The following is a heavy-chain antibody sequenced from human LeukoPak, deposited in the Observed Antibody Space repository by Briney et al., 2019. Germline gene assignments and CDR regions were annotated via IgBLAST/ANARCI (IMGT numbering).Heavy chain of an antibody. CDR1: GGSISSSSYY. CDR3: ARGMVRGVIIFDY. J-gene: IGHJ4*02. D-gene: IGHD3-10*01. Sequence: SETLSLTCTVSGGSISSSSYYWSWIRQPPGKGLEWIGEINHSGSTNYNPSLKSRVTISVDTSKNQFSLKLSSVTAADTAVYYCARGMVRGVIIFDYWGQGTLVTVSS. CDR2: INHSGST. V-gene: IGHV4-39*07.